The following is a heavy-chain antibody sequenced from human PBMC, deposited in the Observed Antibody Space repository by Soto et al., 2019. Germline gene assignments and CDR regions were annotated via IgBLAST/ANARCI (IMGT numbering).Heavy chain of an antibody. J-gene: IGHJ4*02. CDR1: GFTFSSYG. CDR3: DHQGREFDY. V-gene: IGHV3-33*01. CDR2: IWYDGSNK. Sequence: VGSLRLSCAASGFTFSSYGMHWVRQAPGKGLEWVAVIWYDGSNKYYADSVKGRFTISRDNSKNTLYLQMNSLRAEDTAVYYCDHQGREFDYWGQGTLVTVSS.